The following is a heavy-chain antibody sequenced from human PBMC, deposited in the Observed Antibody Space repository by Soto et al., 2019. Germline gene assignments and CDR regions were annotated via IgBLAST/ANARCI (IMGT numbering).Heavy chain of an antibody. CDR1: GFTFSSYA. Sequence: EVQLLEAGGGLVQPGGSLRLSCAASGFTFSSYAMSWVRQAPGKGLEWVSAISGSGGSTYYADSVKGRFTISRDNSKNTLYLQMNSLRAEDTAVYYCAKVGSSSWYPDDAFDIWGQGTIVPGSS. V-gene: IGHV3-23*01. CDR2: ISGSGGST. CDR3: AKVGSSSWYPDDAFDI. J-gene: IGHJ3*02. D-gene: IGHD6-13*01.